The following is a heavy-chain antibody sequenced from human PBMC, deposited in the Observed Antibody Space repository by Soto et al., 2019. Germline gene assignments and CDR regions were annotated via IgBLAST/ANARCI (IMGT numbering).Heavy chain of an antibody. CDR2: ITSSGSTI. V-gene: IGHV3-48*03. J-gene: IGHJ4*02. CDR3: ARVDYYDSSGYYHYYFDY. D-gene: IGHD3-22*01. Sequence: FLRLSCAASGFTFSSYEMNWVRQAPGKGLEWVSCITSSGSTIDYADSVKGRFTISRDNAKNSLYLQMNSLRAEDTAVYYCARVDYYDSSGYYHYYFDYWGQGTLVTVSS. CDR1: GFTFSSYE.